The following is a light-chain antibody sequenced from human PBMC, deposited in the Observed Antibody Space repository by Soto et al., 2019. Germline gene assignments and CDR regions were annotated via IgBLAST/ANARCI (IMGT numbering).Light chain of an antibody. CDR2: DAS. Sequence: EVGVSQSPAALSLSTGERATLSFRASQSVSRYLAWYQQKPGQAPRLLIYDASNRATGIPARFSGSGSGTDFILTISSLEPEDFAVYYCQQRSSWPLPSGGGT. V-gene: IGKV3-11*01. CDR1: QSVSRY. CDR3: QQRSSWPLP. J-gene: IGKJ4*01.